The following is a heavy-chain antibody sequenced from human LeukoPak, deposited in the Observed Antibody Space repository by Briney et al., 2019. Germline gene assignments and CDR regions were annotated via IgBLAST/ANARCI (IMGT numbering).Heavy chain of an antibody. D-gene: IGHD3-9*01. CDR3: ARLYGGVLTGYYGFDY. J-gene: IGHJ4*02. CDR2: IYHSGTT. V-gene: IGHV4-4*02. CDR1: GGSISSNNW. Sequence: SGTLSLTCAVSGGSISSNNWWSWVRQPPGKGLEWIGEIYHSGTTNYNPSLKSRVTILVDKSKNQFSLNLSSVSAADTAVYYCARLYGGVLTGYYGFDYWGQGTLVTVSS.